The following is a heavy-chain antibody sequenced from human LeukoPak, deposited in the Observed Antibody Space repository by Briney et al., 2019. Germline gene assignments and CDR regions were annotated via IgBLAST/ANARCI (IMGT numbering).Heavy chain of an antibody. Sequence: QTGGSLRLSCAASGFTFSSYGMNWVRQAPGKGLEWPSYISSSGSTIYSADSVKGRFTISRDNPKNSLYLQMDSLRAEDTAVYYCARKTYYYGSGSYYPFDYWGQGTLVTVSS. CDR1: GFTFSSYG. CDR3: ARKTYYYGSGSYYPFDY. V-gene: IGHV3-48*03. J-gene: IGHJ4*02. CDR2: ISSSGSTI. D-gene: IGHD3-10*01.